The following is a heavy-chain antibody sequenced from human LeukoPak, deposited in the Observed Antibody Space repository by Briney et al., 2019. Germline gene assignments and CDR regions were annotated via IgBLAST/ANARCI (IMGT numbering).Heavy chain of an antibody. D-gene: IGHD3-10*01. Sequence: GASVKVSCKASGYTFTSYDIRWVRQAPGQGLEWMGIINPSGGSTSYAQKFQGRVTMTRDTSTSTVYMELSSLRSEDTAVYYCARFMVRGVIITAPWYYYYYGMDVWGQGTTVTVSS. V-gene: IGHV1-46*01. CDR1: GYTFTSYD. J-gene: IGHJ6*02. CDR2: INPSGGST. CDR3: ARFMVRGVIITAPWYYYYYGMDV.